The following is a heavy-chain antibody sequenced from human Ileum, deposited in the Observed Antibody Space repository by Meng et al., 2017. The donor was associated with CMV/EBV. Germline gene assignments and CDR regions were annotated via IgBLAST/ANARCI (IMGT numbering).Heavy chain of an antibody. D-gene: IGHD4-17*01. V-gene: IGHV3-53*01. J-gene: IGHJ4*02. CDR1: GLTVSSTY. CDR2: IYSGGTS. Sequence: GESLKNSCVVSGLTVSSTYMSWVRQAPGKGLEWVSVIYSGGTSYHADSVKGRFTISRDNSKNTVFLQMNSLRAEDTAVYYCATGLGEDGDYTGDFWGQGTLVTVSS. CDR3: ATGLGEDGDYTGDF.